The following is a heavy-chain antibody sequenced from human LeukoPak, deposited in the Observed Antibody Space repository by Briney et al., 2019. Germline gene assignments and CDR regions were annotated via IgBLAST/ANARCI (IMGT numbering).Heavy chain of an antibody. CDR1: GYTFTGYY. Sequence: ASVKVSCKASGYTFTGYYIHWVRQAPGQGLEWMGWINPNSGDTNCAQKFQGRVTMTRDTSISTAYMELSRLRSEDTAVYYCVRAGYDLWSDQWGQGTLVTVSS. CDR3: VRAGYDLWSDQ. CDR2: INPNSGDT. J-gene: IGHJ5*02. D-gene: IGHD3-3*01. V-gene: IGHV1-2*02.